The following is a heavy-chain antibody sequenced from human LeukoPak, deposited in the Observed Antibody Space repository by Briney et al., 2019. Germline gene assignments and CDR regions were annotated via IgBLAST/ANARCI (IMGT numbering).Heavy chain of an antibody. V-gene: IGHV4-4*02. CDR3: ARVTSSWYDAGLDY. Sequence: ASETLSLTCAVSGGSISSSNWWSWVRQPPGKGLEWIGEIYHSGSTNYNPSLKSRVTISVDKSKNQFSLKLSSVTAADTAVYYCARVTSSWYDAGLDYWGQGTLVTVSS. CDR1: GGSISSSNW. D-gene: IGHD6-13*01. CDR2: IYHSGST. J-gene: IGHJ4*02.